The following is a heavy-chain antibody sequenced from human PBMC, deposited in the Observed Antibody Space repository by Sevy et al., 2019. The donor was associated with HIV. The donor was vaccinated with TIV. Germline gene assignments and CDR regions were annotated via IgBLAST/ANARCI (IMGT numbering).Heavy chain of an antibody. CDR3: AKEPYYDAYGHYDF. J-gene: IGHJ4*02. D-gene: IGHD3-16*01. Sequence: GGSLRLSCAASGFTFNTYAMSWVRQAPGKGLEWVSAVNGGGHSTYYADSVKGRFTISRDNSKNTLSLQMNSLRAEDTAVYYCAKEPYYDAYGHYDFWGQGTLVTVSS. CDR2: VNGGGHST. V-gene: IGHV3-23*01. CDR1: GFTFNTYA.